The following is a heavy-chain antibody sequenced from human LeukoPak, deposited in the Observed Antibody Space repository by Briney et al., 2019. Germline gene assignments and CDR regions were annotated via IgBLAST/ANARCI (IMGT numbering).Heavy chain of an antibody. CDR1: GFTFDDYA. CDR3: AKDLVGYCSGGSCYPTFIS. V-gene: IGHV3-9*01. J-gene: IGHJ3*01. D-gene: IGHD2-15*01. Sequence: GGSLRLSCAASGFTFDDYAMHWVRQAPGKGLEWVSGISWNSGSIGYADSVKGRFTISRDNAKNSLYLQMNSLRAEDTALYYCAKDLVGYCSGGSCYPTFISWGQGTMVTVSS. CDR2: ISWNSGSI.